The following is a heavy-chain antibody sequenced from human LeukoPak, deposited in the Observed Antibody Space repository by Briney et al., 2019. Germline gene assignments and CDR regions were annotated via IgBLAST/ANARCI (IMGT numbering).Heavy chain of an antibody. J-gene: IGHJ6*02. CDR3: ARGSSSGWYTNYYYGMDV. CDR1: GYTFTSYG. CDR2: ISAYNGNT. D-gene: IGHD6-19*01. V-gene: IGHV1-18*01. Sequence: ASVKVSCKASGYTFTSYGISWVRQAPGQGLEWRGWISAYNGNTNYAQKLQGRVTMTTDTSTSTAYMELRSLRSDDTAVYYCARGSSSGWYTNYYYGMDVWGQGTTVTVSS.